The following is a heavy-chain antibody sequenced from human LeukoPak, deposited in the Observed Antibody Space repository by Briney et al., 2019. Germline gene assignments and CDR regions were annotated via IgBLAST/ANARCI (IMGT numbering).Heavy chain of an antibody. J-gene: IGHJ4*02. CDR2: IYYSGST. V-gene: IGHV4-30-4*01. CDR3: ARWATYYYDSSGYYPGGFDY. D-gene: IGHD3-22*01. CDR1: GGSISSGDYY. Sequence: PSETLSLTCTVSGGSISSGDYYWSWIRQPPGKGLEWIGYIYYSGSTYYNPSLKGRVTISVDTSKNQFSLKLSSVTAADTAVYYCARWATYYYDSSGYYPGGFDYWGQGTLVTVSS.